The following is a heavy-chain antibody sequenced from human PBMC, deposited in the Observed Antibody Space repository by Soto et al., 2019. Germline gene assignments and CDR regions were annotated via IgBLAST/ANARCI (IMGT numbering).Heavy chain of an antibody. CDR3: TRLAPFTLFPVHGMDV. CDR1: GYSFTSYW. Sequence: GESLKISCKGSGYSFTSYWISWVRQMPGKGLEWMGRIDPSDSYTNYSPSFQGHVTISADKSISTAYLQWSSLKASDTAMYYCTRLAPFTLFPVHGMDVWGQGTTVTVSS. D-gene: IGHD2-21*01. V-gene: IGHV5-10-1*01. J-gene: IGHJ6*02. CDR2: IDPSDSYT.